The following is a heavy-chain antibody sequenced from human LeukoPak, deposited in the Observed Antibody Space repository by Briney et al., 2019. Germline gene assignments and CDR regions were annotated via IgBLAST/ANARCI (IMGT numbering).Heavy chain of an antibody. CDR3: FCYITMFRGVGN. CDR1: GFTFGDYA. V-gene: IGHV3-49*03. J-gene: IGHJ4*02. D-gene: IGHD3-10*01. CDR2: IRSKTYGGTT. Sequence: PGRSLRLSCTATGFTFGDYAMSWFRQAPGNGPEWVGFIRSKTYGGTTEYAASVKGRFTISRDDSKSIAYLQMNSLKTDDTALYYCFCYITMFRGVGNWGQGTLVTVSS.